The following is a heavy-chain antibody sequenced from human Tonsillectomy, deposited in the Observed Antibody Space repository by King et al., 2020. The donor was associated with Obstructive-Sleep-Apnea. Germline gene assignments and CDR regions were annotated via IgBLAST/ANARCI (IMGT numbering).Heavy chain of an antibody. J-gene: IGHJ5*02. CDR3: ARRSGAAAVNWFDP. D-gene: IGHD6-13*01. Sequence: VQLQQWGAGLLKPSETLSLTCAVFGGSFSDYYWSWIRQPPGKGLDWMGEINHSGSTNYNPSLKSRVTISVDTSKNQFSLKLNSVTAADTAVYYCARRSGAAAVNWFDPWGQGTLVTVSS. CDR2: INHSGST. V-gene: IGHV4-34*01. CDR1: GGSFSDYY.